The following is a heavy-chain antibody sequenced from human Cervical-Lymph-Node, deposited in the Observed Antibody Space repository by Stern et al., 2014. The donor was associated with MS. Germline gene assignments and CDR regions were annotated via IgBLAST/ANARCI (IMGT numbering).Heavy chain of an antibody. D-gene: IGHD3-22*01. CDR2: VSYDGSEK. CDR3: ARDEYDSSAYYGMDV. CDR1: GFTFTTYA. Sequence: MQLVESGGGVVQPGGSLRLSCAASGFTFTTYAVHWVRQAPGKGLEWVTLVSYDGSEKYYADSVKGRFTISRDNSKNTVYLQMNSLRAEDTAVYYCARDEYDSSAYYGMDVWGQGTTVIVSS. J-gene: IGHJ6*02. V-gene: IGHV3-30-3*01.